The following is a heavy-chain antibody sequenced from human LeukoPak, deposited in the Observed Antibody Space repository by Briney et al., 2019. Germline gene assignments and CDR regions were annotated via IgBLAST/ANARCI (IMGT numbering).Heavy chain of an antibody. CDR1: GFTFSSYA. D-gene: IGHD6-19*01. CDR3: ARDYSESSGWYGGY. CDR2: ISYDGSKK. V-gene: IGHV3-30-3*01. J-gene: IGHJ4*02. Sequence: GGSLRLSCAASGFTFSSYAMHWVRQAPGKGLEWVAVISYDGSKKYYADSVKGRFTISRDNSKNTMYLQMNSLRAEDTAVYYCARDYSESSGWYGGYWGQGTLVTVSS.